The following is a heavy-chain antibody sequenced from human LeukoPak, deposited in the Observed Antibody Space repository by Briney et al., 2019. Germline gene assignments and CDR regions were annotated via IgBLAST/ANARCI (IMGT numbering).Heavy chain of an antibody. V-gene: IGHV3-30*02. CDR3: AIRRGYYDSSCYYFRLDFDY. J-gene: IGHJ4*02. D-gene: IGHD3-22*01. CDR1: GFAFSSYG. CDR2: IHYDGSNK. Sequence: GGSLTLSCAASGFAFSSYGMHWVRQAPGKGLEWVACIHYDGSNKYYAAFVKGRFTIARDNYKNTLYLQVNRLSAEDTAVYYCAIRRGYYDSSCYYFRLDFDYWGQGTLVTVSS.